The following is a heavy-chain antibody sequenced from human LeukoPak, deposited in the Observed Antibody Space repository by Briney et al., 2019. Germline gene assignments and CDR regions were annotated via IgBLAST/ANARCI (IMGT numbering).Heavy chain of an antibody. CDR3: VGQLLRVV. J-gene: IGHJ6*04. CDR2: IKEDGSVQ. CDR1: GFPFSAYW. D-gene: IGHD2-2*01. V-gene: IGHV3-7*01. Sequence: QPGGSLRLSCTASGFPFSAYWSSWVRQAPGKGLEWVANIKEDGSVQDYADSVKGRFTISRDNAKNSLYLQMNSLRVDDTGVYYCVGQLLRVVWGKGTTVTVSS.